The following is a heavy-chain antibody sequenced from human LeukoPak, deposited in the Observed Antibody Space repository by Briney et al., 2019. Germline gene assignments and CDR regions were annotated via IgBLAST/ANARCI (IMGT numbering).Heavy chain of an antibody. Sequence: GGSLRLSCAASGFTFSSDSMNWVRQAPGKGLEWVSYISSSSSTIYYADSVKGRFTISRDNAKNSLYLQMNGLRAEDTAVYYCARSLIIVSSRESYYFDYWGQGTLVTVSS. CDR1: GFTFSSDS. CDR2: ISSSSSTI. D-gene: IGHD2-21*01. J-gene: IGHJ4*02. V-gene: IGHV3-48*01. CDR3: ARSLIIVSSRESYYFDY.